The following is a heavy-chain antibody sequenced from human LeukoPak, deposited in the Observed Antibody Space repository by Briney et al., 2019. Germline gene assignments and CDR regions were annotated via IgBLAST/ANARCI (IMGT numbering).Heavy chain of an antibody. CDR3: ARRVVVVPAARRRGGQQKYNWFDP. D-gene: IGHD2-2*01. V-gene: IGHV4-59*01. J-gene: IGHJ5*02. Sequence: SETLSLTCTVSGGSISSYYWSWIRQPPGKGLEWIGYIYYSGSTNYNPSLKSRVTISVDTSKNQFSLKLSSVTAADTAVYYCARRVVVVPAARRRGGQQKYNWFDPWGQGTLVTVSS. CDR1: GGSISSYY. CDR2: IYYSGST.